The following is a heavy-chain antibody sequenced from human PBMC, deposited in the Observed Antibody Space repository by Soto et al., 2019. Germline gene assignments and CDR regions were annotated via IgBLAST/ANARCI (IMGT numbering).Heavy chain of an antibody. CDR3: ATDQVVQRGYDYLYAGYKAFDY. D-gene: IGHD5-12*01. V-gene: IGHV1-24*01. CDR2: FDPEDGET. Sequence: ASVKVSCKVSGYTLTELSMHWVRQAPGKGLEWMGGFDPEDGETIYAQKFQGRVTMTEDTSTDTAYMELSSLRSEDTAVYYCATDQVVQRGYDYLYAGYKAFDYWGQGTLVTVSS. CDR1: GYTLTELS. J-gene: IGHJ4*02.